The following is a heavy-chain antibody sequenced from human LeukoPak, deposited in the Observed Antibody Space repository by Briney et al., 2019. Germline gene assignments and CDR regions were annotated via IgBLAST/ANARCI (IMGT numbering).Heavy chain of an antibody. D-gene: IGHD3-22*01. Sequence: SVKVSCKASGGTFSSYAISWVRQAPGQGLEWMGRIIPILGIANYAQKFQGRVTITADKSTSTAYMELSSLRSEDTAVYHCARAPYYDSSGYPSIWGQGTLVTVSS. CDR2: IIPILGIA. CDR3: ARAPYYDSSGYPSI. J-gene: IGHJ4*02. CDR1: GGTFSSYA. V-gene: IGHV1-69*04.